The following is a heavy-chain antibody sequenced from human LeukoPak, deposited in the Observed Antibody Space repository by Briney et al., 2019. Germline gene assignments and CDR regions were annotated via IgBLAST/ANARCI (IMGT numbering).Heavy chain of an antibody. D-gene: IGHD6-6*01. CDR2: ISSSSSYI. CDR3: ARAEYSSSLPLDY. CDR1: GFTFSSYS. J-gene: IGHJ4*02. V-gene: IGHV3-21*01. Sequence: GGSLRLSCAASGFTFSSYSMNWIRQAPGKGLEWVSSISSSSSYIYYADSVKGRFTIYRDNAKNSLYLQMNSLRAEDTAVYYCARAEYSSSLPLDYWGQGTLVTVSS.